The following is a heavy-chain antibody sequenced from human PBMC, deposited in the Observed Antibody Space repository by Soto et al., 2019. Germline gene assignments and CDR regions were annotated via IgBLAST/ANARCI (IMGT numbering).Heavy chain of an antibody. CDR1: GYTFASYY. J-gene: IGHJ5*01. Sequence: QVQLVQSGAEVKTPGASVKVSCKASGYTFASYYINWVRPAPGQGLEWMGWMNPNSNNTGYAQKLQGRLTMTRDIALSIAHMELSSLRNEDTAVYYCARSDGYHFNWLDSWGQGTVVTVSA. V-gene: IGHV1-8*01. CDR2: MNPNSNNT. D-gene: IGHD2-21*01. CDR3: ARSDGYHFNWLDS.